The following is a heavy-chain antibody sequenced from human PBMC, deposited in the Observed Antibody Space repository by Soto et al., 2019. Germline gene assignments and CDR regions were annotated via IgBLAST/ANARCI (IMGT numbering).Heavy chain of an antibody. CDR2: IYWNDDK. J-gene: IGHJ4*02. V-gene: IGHV2-5*01. D-gene: IGHD3-22*01. Sequence: GSGPTLVNPTQTLTLTCPFSGFSLSTSGGGVGWVRQPPGKALEWLALIYWNDDKRYSPSLKSRLTITKDTSKNQVVLTMTNMDPVDTATYYCAHSLLTRKGMIVVDPFDYWGQGTLVTVSS. CDR1: GFSLSTSGGG. CDR3: AHSLLTRKGMIVVDPFDY.